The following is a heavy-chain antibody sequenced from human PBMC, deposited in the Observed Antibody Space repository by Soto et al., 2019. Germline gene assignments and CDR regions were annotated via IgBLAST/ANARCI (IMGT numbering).Heavy chain of an antibody. CDR2: INHSGST. V-gene: IGHV4-34*01. D-gene: IGHD1-26*01. J-gene: IGHJ6*02. CDR3: AKMRGGSYYFYYYGMDV. CDR1: GGSFSGYY. Sequence: QVQLQQWGAGLLKPSETLSLTCAVYGGSFSGYYWSWIRQPPGKGLEWIGEINHSGSTNYNPSLKSRVTISVDTSKNQFSLKRSSVTAADTAVYYCAKMRGGSYYFYYYGMDVWGQGTTVTVSS.